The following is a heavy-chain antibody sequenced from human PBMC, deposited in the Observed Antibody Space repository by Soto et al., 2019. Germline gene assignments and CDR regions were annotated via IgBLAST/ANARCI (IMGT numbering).Heavy chain of an antibody. CDR3: AGGPGGFGDFSLDY. CDR2: IYSGGST. V-gene: IGHV4-4*07. D-gene: IGHD3-10*01. Sequence: QVQLQESGPGLVKPSETLSLSCGVSGGSISQYYWSWIRQPAGKGLEWIGRIYSGGSTNYNPSLESRVTLSVDTSKNQFSLKLGSVTAADTAVYYCAGGPGGFGDFSLDYWGQGTLVTVSS. J-gene: IGHJ4*02. CDR1: GGSISQYY.